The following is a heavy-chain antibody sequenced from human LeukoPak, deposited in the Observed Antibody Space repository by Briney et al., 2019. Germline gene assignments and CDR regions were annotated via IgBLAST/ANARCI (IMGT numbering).Heavy chain of an antibody. D-gene: IGHD1-26*01. CDR3: ARAAGATTVLGY. Sequence: SETLSLTCTVSGGSISSGDYYWSWIRQPPGKALEWIGYIHYSGSTYYNPSLKSRVTISVDTSKNQFSLKLSSVTAADTAVYYCARAAGATTVLGYWGQGTLVTVSS. J-gene: IGHJ4*02. CDR2: IHYSGST. CDR1: GGSISSGDYY. V-gene: IGHV4-30-4*02.